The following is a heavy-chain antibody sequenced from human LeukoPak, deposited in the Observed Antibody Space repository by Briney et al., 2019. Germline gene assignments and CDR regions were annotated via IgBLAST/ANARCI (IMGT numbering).Heavy chain of an antibody. CDR1: GGSFSGYY. CDR3: ARGRANWGPYYYYMDV. Sequence: SETLSLTCVVYGGSFSGYYWSWVRQPPGKGLEWIGEINHSGRTNYNPSLKSRVTISVDTSKNQFSLKLSSVTAADTAVYYCARGRANWGPYYYYMDVWGKGTTVTVSS. J-gene: IGHJ6*03. V-gene: IGHV4-34*01. D-gene: IGHD7-27*01. CDR2: INHSGRT.